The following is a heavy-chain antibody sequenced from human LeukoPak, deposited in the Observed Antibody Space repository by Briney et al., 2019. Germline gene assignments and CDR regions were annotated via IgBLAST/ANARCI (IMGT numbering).Heavy chain of an antibody. D-gene: IGHD5-18*01. Sequence: LPGGSLRLSGVASGFTFSSYAMTWVRQAPGKGLEWVSAISGSGGGTYYADSVKGRFTISRDNSKNTLYLQMNSLRAEDTAVYYCAKNGGDSYGTGHFDYWGQGTLVTVSS. J-gene: IGHJ4*02. CDR2: ISGSGGGT. CDR3: AKNGGDSYGTGHFDY. V-gene: IGHV3-23*01. CDR1: GFTFSSYA.